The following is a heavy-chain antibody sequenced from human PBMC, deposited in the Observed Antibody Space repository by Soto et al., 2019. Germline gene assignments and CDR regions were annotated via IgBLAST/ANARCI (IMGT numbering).Heavy chain of an antibody. D-gene: IGHD3-22*01. V-gene: IGHV3-74*01. CDR2: IKTDGTYA. Sequence: EVQLVESGGDLVQPGGSLRLSCAASGFTFSTYWMHWVRQAPGKGLLWVSRIKTDGTYATYADYVKGRFSISRDNAKNTLYLQMISLRVEDATVYYCAACGSGYYANWGQGTLVTVSS. J-gene: IGHJ4*02. CDR3: AACGSGYYAN. CDR1: GFTFSTYW.